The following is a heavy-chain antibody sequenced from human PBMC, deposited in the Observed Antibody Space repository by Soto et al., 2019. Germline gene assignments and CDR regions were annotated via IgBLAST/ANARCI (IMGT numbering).Heavy chain of an antibody. V-gene: IGHV3-48*03. CDR3: ARGDASGY. CDR1: GFTFSSYE. CDR2: IDSRGSAI. Sequence: EVQLVESGGGFVQPGGSLRLSCVASGFTFSSYEMNWVRQAPGKGLQWVSYIDSRGSAIYYADSVKGRFTISRDNAKNSLYLQMNSLRAEDTALYYCARGDASGYWGQGTLVTVSS. J-gene: IGHJ4*02. D-gene: IGHD2-2*01.